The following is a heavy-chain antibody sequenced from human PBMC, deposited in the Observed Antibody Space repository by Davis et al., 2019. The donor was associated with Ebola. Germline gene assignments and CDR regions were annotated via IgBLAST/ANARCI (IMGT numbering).Heavy chain of an antibody. CDR1: GFNFNIYG. V-gene: IGHV3-33*01. D-gene: IGHD2-15*01. Sequence: PGGSLRLSCEASGFNFNIYGMHWVRQAPGRGPEWVAFIWHDGSKKEYADSVKGRFSISRDNSNNTVHLQMSSLRPEDTAVYYCVSDPDGGAYHPGLLDEWGLGQLVIVSS. J-gene: IGHJ4*02. CDR2: IWHDGSKK. CDR3: VSDPDGGAYHPGLLDE.